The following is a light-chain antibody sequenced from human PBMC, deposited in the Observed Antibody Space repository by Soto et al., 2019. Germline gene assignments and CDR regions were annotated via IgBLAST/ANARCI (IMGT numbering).Light chain of an antibody. CDR1: SSNIGAGYD. CDR2: GSS. CDR3: QSYDSSLSGSVV. J-gene: IGLJ2*01. V-gene: IGLV1-40*01. Sequence: QAVVTQPPSVSGAPGQRVTISCTGNSSNIGAGYDVHWYQQLPGTAPKLLIYGSSNRPSGVPDRFSGSKSGPSASLAITGLQAEDEADYYCQSYDSSLSGSVVFGGGTKLTVL.